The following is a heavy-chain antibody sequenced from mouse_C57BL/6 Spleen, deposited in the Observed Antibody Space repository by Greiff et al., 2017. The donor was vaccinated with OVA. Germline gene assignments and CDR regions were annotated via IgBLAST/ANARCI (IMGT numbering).Heavy chain of an antibody. V-gene: IGHV1-55*01. CDR2: IYPGSGST. CDR3: ARDSSRYVGDAMDY. J-gene: IGHJ4*01. CDR1: GYTFTSYW. Sequence: QVQLQQPGAELVKPGASVKMSCKASGYTFTSYWITWVKQRPGQGLEWIGDIYPGSGSTNYNEKFKSKATLTVDTSSSTAYMQLSSLTSEDSAVYYCARDSSRYVGDAMDYWGQGTSVTVSS. D-gene: IGHD3-2*02.